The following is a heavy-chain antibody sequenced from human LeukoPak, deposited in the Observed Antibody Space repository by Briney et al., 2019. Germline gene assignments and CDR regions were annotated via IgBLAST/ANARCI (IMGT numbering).Heavy chain of an antibody. Sequence: PSETLSLTCSVSGYSIRSGYYWGWIRQPPGKGLEWIGSINHTGSTYYNPSLKSRVTISVDTSKNQFSLKLSSVTAADTAVYYCARVFGRQLLFWRRDYYYYMDVWGKGTTVTISS. CDR1: GYSIRSGYY. D-gene: IGHD2-2*01. CDR2: INHTGST. CDR3: ARVFGRQLLFWRRDYYYYMDV. J-gene: IGHJ6*03. V-gene: IGHV4-38-2*02.